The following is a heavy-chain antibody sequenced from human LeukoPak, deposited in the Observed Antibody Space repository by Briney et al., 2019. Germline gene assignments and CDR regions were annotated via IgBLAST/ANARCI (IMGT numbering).Heavy chain of an antibody. Sequence: PGGSLRLSCAASGFTFDDYTVHWVRHAPGKGLEWVSLISRDGGSTYYADSVKGRFTISRDNSKNSLYLQMNSLRTEDTALYYCAKDSRVTNFWSGYYFSALGDYGMDVWGQGTTVTVSS. CDR3: AKDSRVTNFWSGYYFSALGDYGMDV. CDR1: GFTFDDYT. D-gene: IGHD3-3*01. CDR2: ISRDGGST. J-gene: IGHJ6*02. V-gene: IGHV3-43*01.